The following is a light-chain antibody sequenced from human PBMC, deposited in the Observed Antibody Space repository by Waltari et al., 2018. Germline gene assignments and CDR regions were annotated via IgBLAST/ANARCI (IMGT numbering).Light chain of an antibody. V-gene: IGKV1-16*02. CDR1: QGIRNY. Sequence: DFQMTQSPSSLSAFVGDRVTITCRASQGIRNYLAWFQQKPGEAPRSLIYGTSSLRSGVPSKFSGSGSGTEFTLTISSLQPEDSATYYCQQYATDPFTFGQGTKLEIK. CDR2: GTS. CDR3: QQYATDPFT. J-gene: IGKJ2*01.